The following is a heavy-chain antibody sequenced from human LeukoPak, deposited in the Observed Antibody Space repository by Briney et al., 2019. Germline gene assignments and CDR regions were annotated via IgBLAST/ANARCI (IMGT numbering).Heavy chain of an antibody. CDR3: ARRRHYYDSSGPLDY. V-gene: IGHV1-2*02. Sequence: GASVKVSCTASGYTFTGYYMHWVRQAPGQGLEWMGWINPNSGGTNYAQKFQGRVTMTRDTSISTAYMELSRLRSDDTAVYYCARRRHYYDSSGPLDYWGQGTLVTVSS. CDR1: GYTFTGYY. CDR2: INPNSGGT. J-gene: IGHJ4*02. D-gene: IGHD3-22*01.